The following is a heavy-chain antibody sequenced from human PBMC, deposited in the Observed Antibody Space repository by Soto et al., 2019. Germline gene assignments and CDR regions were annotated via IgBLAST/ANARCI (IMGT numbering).Heavy chain of an antibody. Sequence: GGSLRLSCAASGFTFSSYWMHWVRQAPGKGLVWVSRINSDGSSTSYADSVKGRFTISRDNAKNTLYLQMNSLRAEDTAVYYCARAGATINHRYYYYYMDVWGKGTTVTVSS. CDR3: ARAGATINHRYYYYYMDV. V-gene: IGHV3-74*01. CDR1: GFTFSSYW. J-gene: IGHJ6*03. D-gene: IGHD2-15*01. CDR2: INSDGSST.